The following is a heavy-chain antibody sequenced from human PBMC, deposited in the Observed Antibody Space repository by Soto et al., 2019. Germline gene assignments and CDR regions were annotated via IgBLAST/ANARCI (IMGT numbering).Heavy chain of an antibody. CDR1: GYIFRTSW. V-gene: IGHV5-51*01. CDR2: IYPGDSDT. Sequence: HWEYRKIACKGSGYIFRTSWIGWVRQMPGRGLEGMGVIYPGDSDTKYSASFEGQIIVSVDISIITDYLQLNSLKASDTATYFCWRPGGYAYASPIPEHFFGYWGQGTLVTVSS. J-gene: IGHJ4*02. CDR3: WRPGGYAYASPIPEHFFGY. D-gene: IGHD5-18*01.